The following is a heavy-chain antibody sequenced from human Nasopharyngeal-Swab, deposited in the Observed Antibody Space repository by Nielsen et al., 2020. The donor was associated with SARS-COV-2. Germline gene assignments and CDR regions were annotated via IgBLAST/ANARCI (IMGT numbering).Heavy chain of an antibody. CDR3: ARTEYGSGTNFDY. Sequence: GASLKISCKASGYFFTTYWIDWVRQMSGKGLEWMGIIFPDDSDTRYSPSFQGQVTISVDESTSTAYLQWSSLKASDTAMYYCARTEYGSGTNFDYWGQGTLVTVSS. J-gene: IGHJ4*02. CDR2: IFPDDSDT. CDR1: GYFFTTYW. V-gene: IGHV5-51*01. D-gene: IGHD3-10*01.